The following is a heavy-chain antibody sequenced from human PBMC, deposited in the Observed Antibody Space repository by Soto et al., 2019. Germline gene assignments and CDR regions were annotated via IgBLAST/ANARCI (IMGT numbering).Heavy chain of an antibody. V-gene: IGHV4-31*03. J-gene: IGHJ5*02. Sequence: QVQLQESGPGLVKPSQTLSLTCTVSGGSISSGGYYWSWIRQHPGKGLEWIGYIYYSGSTYYNPSLKSRVTISVDASKNQFSLKLRSVTAADTAVYYCARDQAAPRLSGGSPRNWFDPGGQGTLVTVSS. D-gene: IGHD2-15*01. CDR3: ARDQAAPRLSGGSPRNWFDP. CDR1: GGSISSGGYY. CDR2: IYYSGST.